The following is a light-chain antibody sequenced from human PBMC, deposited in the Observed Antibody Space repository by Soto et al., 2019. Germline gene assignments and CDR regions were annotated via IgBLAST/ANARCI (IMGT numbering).Light chain of an antibody. Sequence: EIVMTQSAATVSVSPGERATLSCRASQSVSSNLAWYQQKPGQAPRLLIYDASTRATVIPARFSGSGSGTEFTLTISSLQSEDFAVYYCQQYGSSPPWTFGQGTKVDI. CDR2: DAS. CDR3: QQYGSSPPWT. J-gene: IGKJ1*01. CDR1: QSVSSN. V-gene: IGKV3-15*01.